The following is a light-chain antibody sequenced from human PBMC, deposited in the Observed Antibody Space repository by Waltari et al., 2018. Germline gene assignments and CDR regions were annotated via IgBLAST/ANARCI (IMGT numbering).Light chain of an antibody. Sequence: EIVLTQSPGILSLSPGERATLPCRASQSVSSSYLAWYQQKPGQAPRLLIYSASSRATGIPDRFSGSGSGTDFTLTISRLEPEDFAVYYCQQYVTSPWTFGQGTKVETK. V-gene: IGKV3-20*01. CDR2: SAS. CDR3: QQYVTSPWT. J-gene: IGKJ1*01. CDR1: QSVSSSY.